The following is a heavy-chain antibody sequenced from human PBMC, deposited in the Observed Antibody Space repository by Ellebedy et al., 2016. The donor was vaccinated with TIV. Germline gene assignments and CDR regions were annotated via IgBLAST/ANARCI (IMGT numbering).Heavy chain of an antibody. J-gene: IGHJ6*02. Sequence: ASVKVSCKASGYTFTSYAMHWVRQAPGQRLEWMGWINAGNGNTKYSQKFQGRVTITRDTSASTAYMELSSLRSEDTAVYYCAGAPLLWSRIYYYGMDVWGQGTTVTVSS. CDR3: AGAPLLWSRIYYYGMDV. V-gene: IGHV1-3*01. CDR2: INAGNGNT. CDR1: GYTFTSYA. D-gene: IGHD3-10*01.